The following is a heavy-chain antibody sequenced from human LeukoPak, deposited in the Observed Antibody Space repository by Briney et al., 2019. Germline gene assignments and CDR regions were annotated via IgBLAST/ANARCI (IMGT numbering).Heavy chain of an antibody. CDR1: GGSFSGYY. CDR3: ARCPYGDYDAFDI. J-gene: IGHJ3*02. CDR2: INHSGST. Sequence: PSETLSLTGAVYGGSFSGYYWSWIRQPPGKGLEWIGEINHSGSTNYNPSLKSRVTISVDTSKNQFSLKLSSVTAADTAVYYCARCPYGDYDAFDIWGQGTMVTVSS. V-gene: IGHV4-34*01. D-gene: IGHD4-17*01.